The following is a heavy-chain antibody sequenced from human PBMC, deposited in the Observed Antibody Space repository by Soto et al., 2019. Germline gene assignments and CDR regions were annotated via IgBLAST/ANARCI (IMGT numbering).Heavy chain of an antibody. Sequence: ASVKVSCTASGYTFTSYAMHWVRQAPGQRLEWMGWINAGNGNTKYSQKFQGRVTITRDTSASTAYMELSSLRSEDTAVYYCARDSPKVIAVAGTPYYYGMDVWGQGTTVTVSS. V-gene: IGHV1-3*01. CDR3: ARDSPKVIAVAGTPYYYGMDV. D-gene: IGHD6-19*01. CDR2: INAGNGNT. CDR1: GYTFTSYA. J-gene: IGHJ6*02.